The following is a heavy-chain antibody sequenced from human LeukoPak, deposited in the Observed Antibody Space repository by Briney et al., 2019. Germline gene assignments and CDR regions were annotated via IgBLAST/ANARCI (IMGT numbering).Heavy chain of an antibody. CDR1: GDSISDNY. CDR3: ARANYYGSGSYSYFQH. V-gene: IGHV4-59*01. J-gene: IGHJ1*01. Sequence: SETLSLTCTLSGDSISDNYWSCLRPPPGKGREWIGDVFYSGSTNYNPSLKSPVTISLDTSKNQLSLKLTSVTAADTAVYYCARANYYGSGSYSYFQHWGQGTLVTVSS. D-gene: IGHD3-10*01. CDR2: VFYSGST.